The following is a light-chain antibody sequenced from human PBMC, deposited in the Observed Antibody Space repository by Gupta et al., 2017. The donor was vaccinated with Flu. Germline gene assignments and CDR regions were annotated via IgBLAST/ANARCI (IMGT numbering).Light chain of an antibody. CDR1: QSITTY. CDR2: VAS. CDR3: QQRNSFPWT. V-gene: IGKV1-39*01. J-gene: IGKJ1*01. Sequence: DIQMTQSPSSLSASVGDRVTITCRASQSITTYLHWYQQKPGKAPKLLISVASNLKSGVPSRFSGSGSGTDFTLTITKRQPEDFASYYCQQRNSFPWTFGQGTKVEIK.